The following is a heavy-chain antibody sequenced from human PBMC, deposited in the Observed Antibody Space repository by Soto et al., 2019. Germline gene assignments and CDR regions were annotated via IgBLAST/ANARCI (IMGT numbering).Heavy chain of an antibody. Sequence: VQLVESGGGLVQPGRSLRLSCAASGFTFDDYAMHWVRQAPGKGLEWVSGISWNSGSRGYADSVKGRFTISRDNAKNSMYLQMNSLRAEDTALYYCARASAAPYYYYGMDVWGQGTTVTVSS. V-gene: IGHV3-9*01. CDR1: GFTFDDYA. CDR2: ISWNSGSR. CDR3: ARASAAPYYYYGMDV. J-gene: IGHJ6*02. D-gene: IGHD6-13*01.